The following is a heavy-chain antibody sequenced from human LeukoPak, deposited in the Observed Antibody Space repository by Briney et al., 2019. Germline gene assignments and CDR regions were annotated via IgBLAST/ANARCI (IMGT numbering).Heavy chain of an antibody. CDR3: ATPQYCSSTSCSLDY. Sequence: SVKVSCKASGGTFSSYAISWVRQAPGQGLEWMGGIIPIFGTANYAQKFQGRVTITTDEYTSTAYMELSSLRSEDTAVYYCATPQYCSSTSCSLDYWGQGTLVTVSS. CDR2: IIPIFGTA. V-gene: IGHV1-69*05. D-gene: IGHD2-2*01. CDR1: GGTFSSYA. J-gene: IGHJ4*02.